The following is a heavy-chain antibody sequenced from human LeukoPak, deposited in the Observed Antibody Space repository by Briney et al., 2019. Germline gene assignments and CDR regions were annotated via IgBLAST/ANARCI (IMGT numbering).Heavy chain of an antibody. J-gene: IGHJ6*02. Sequence: SETLSLTCTVSGGSISSGSYYWSWIRQPAGKGLEWIGRIYTSGSTNYNPSLKSRVTISVDTSKNQFSLKLSSVTAADTAVHYCASEAIGYYYGMDVWGQGTTVTVSS. CDR3: ASEAIGYYYGMDV. CDR2: IYTSGST. V-gene: IGHV4-61*02. CDR1: GGSISSGSYY. D-gene: IGHD3-22*01.